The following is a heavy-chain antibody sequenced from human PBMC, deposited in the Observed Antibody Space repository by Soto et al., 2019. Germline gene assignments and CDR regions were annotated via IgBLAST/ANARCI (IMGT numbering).Heavy chain of an antibody. Sequence: SETLSLTCAVYGGSFSGYYWSWIRQPPGKGLEWIGEINHSGSTNYNPSLKSRVTISVDTSKNQFSLKLSSVTAADTAVYYCERVAALEWLFLYYYYGMDVWGQGTTVTVSS. CDR3: ERVAALEWLFLYYYYGMDV. J-gene: IGHJ6*02. V-gene: IGHV4-34*01. CDR2: INHSGST. CDR1: GGSFSGYY. D-gene: IGHD3-3*01.